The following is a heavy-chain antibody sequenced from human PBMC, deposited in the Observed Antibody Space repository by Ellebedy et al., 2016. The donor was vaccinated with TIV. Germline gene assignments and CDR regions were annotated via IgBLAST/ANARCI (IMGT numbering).Heavy chain of an antibody. CDR1: GFTFNAYG. CDR2: IHSDGANK. Sequence: PGGSLRLSCSASGFTFNAYGAHWVRQAPGKGLEWVAFIHSDGANKYYADSVKGRFSISRDTSENTLYLQMNSLRAEDTALYYCAKELTRVSLIFELGTWGQGSLVTVSS. V-gene: IGHV3-30*02. CDR3: AKELTRVSLIFELGT. J-gene: IGHJ5*02. D-gene: IGHD3/OR15-3a*01.